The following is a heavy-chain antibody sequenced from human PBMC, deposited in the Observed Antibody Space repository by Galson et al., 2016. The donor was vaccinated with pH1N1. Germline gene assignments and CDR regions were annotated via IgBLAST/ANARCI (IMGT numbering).Heavy chain of an antibody. CDR1: GYSVTRYY. J-gene: IGHJ4*02. Sequence: SVKVSCKASGYSVTRYYMHWVRQAPGQGLEWMGIIDPSAGTTTYSQKFQGRISMTRDTSTNSVHMELSTLRPDDSATYFCARRYYFDYWGQGTLGTVSS. CDR3: ARRYYFDY. CDR2: IDPSAGTT. V-gene: IGHV1-46*01.